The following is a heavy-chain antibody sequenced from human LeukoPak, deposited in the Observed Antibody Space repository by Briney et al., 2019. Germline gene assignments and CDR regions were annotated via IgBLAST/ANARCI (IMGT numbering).Heavy chain of an antibody. V-gene: IGHV3-30-3*01. D-gene: IGHD3-10*01. CDR1: GFTFSSYA. CDR2: ISYDGSNK. J-gene: IGHJ4*02. Sequence: PGRSLRLSCAASGFTFSSYAMHWVRQAPGKGLEWVAVISYDGSNKYYADSVKGRFTTSRDNSKNTLYLQMNSLRPEDTAVYYCAREFLWLDYWGQGTLVTVSS. CDR3: AREFLWLDY.